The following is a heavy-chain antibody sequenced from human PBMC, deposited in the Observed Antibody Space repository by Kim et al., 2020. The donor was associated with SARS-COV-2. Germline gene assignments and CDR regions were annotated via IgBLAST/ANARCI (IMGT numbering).Heavy chain of an antibody. CDR1: GYTFTSYG. J-gene: IGHJ5*02. D-gene: IGHD2-2*01. CDR2: ISAYNGNT. Sequence: ASVKVSCKASGYTFTSYGISWVRQAPGQGLEWMGWISAYNGNTNYAQKLQGRVTMTTDTSTSTAYMELRSLRSDDTAVYYCARDIPWSIVVVPAATKNWFDPWGQGTLVTVSS. CDR3: ARDIPWSIVVVPAATKNWFDP. V-gene: IGHV1-18*01.